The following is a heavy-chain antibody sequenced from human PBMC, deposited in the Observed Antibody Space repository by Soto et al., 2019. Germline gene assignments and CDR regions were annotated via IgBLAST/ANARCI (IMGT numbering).Heavy chain of an antibody. Sequence: GGSLRLSCAATGFSFSSYAMTWVRQTAGKGLEWVSAISGGGGGTYYADFVKGRFTISRDNSTNTLYLQVNSLRAEDTALYYCAKYTSGNSYFYGMDVWGQGTTVTVSS. CDR2: ISGGGGGT. CDR3: AKYTSGNSYFYGMDV. J-gene: IGHJ6*02. D-gene: IGHD1-26*01. V-gene: IGHV3-23*01. CDR1: GFSFSSYA.